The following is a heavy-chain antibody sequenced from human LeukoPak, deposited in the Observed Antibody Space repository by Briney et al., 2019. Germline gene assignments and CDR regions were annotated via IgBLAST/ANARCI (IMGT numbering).Heavy chain of an antibody. J-gene: IGHJ4*02. V-gene: IGHV1-69*04. CDR3: ARVRGSCCIDY. CDR1: GGTFSSYA. D-gene: IGHD2-15*01. Sequence: ASVKVSCKTSGGTFSSYAISWVRQAPGQGLEWMGRIIPILGIANYAQKFQGRVTITADKSTSTAYMELSSLRSEDTAVYCCARVRGSCCIDYWGQGTLVTVSS. CDR2: IIPILGIA.